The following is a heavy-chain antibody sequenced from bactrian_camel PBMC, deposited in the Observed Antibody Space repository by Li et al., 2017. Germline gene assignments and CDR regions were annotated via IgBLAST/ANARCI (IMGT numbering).Heavy chain of an antibody. CDR2: IRSSGTTIT. V-gene: IGHV3-3*01. J-gene: IGHJ4*01. Sequence: GWFRQVPGREREQVAAIRSSGTTITPYYADSVKGRFTISRDNTKNTLYLQMDSLKPEDTAMYYCAAESTQFCGRGRTWWGRYWGQGTQVTVS. D-gene: IGHD6*01. CDR3: AAESTQFCGRGRTWWGRY.